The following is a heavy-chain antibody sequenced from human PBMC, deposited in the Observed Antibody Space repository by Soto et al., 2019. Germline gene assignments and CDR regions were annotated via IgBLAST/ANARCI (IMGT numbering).Heavy chain of an antibody. CDR2: INSGGGTT. CDR3: ARWFTYGNFDYFDY. J-gene: IGHJ4*02. CDR1: GFTFSSYA. D-gene: IGHD3-10*01. Sequence: GGSLRLACAASGFTFSSYAMSWVRQAPGKGLEWVSRINSGGGTTYYADSVKGRFTISRDNAKNTLYLQMNGLRAEDTAVYYCARWFTYGNFDYFDYWGQGTQVTVSS. V-gene: IGHV3-23*01.